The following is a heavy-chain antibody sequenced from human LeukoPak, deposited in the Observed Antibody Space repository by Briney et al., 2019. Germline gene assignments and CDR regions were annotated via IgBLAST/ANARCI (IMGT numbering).Heavy chain of an antibody. CDR1: GFTFSSYA. V-gene: IGHV3-23*01. D-gene: IGHD2-21*02. CDR3: AKIRYCGGDCYSDAFDI. J-gene: IGHJ3*02. CDR2: ISGSGGST. Sequence: PGGSLRLSCAASGFTFSSYAMSWVRQAPGKGLEWVSAISGSGGSTYYADSVKGRFTISRDNSKNTLYLQMNSLRAEDTAVYYCAKIRYCGGDCYSDAFDIWGQGTMVTVSS.